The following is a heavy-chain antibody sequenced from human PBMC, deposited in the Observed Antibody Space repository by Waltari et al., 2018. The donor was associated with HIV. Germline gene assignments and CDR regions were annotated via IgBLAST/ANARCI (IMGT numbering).Heavy chain of an antibody. J-gene: IGHJ3*02. Sequence: EMQLVESGGALRQPGGSLRLSCAVSGLIFSNYEMNWVRQAPGKGLELVSWISGSGAGTHYADSVKGRFTISRDNAKNSMYLQMSSLRVEDTAVYYCAIIGYYGFDIWGQGTMVTVSS. CDR1: GLIFSNYE. V-gene: IGHV3-48*03. CDR2: ISGSGAGT. D-gene: IGHD3-22*01. CDR3: AIIGYYGFDI.